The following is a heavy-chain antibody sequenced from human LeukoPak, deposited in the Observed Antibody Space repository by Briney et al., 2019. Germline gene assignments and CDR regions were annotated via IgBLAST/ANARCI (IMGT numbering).Heavy chain of an antibody. CDR1: GGSFSGYY. CDR2: INHSGST. Sequence: PSETLSLTCAVYGGSFSGYYWSWIRQPPGEGLEWIGEINHSGSTNYNPSLKSRVTISVDTSKNRFSLKLSSVTAADTAVYYCARGLPSSYYYYYYMDVWGKGTTVTVSS. D-gene: IGHD6-13*01. J-gene: IGHJ6*03. V-gene: IGHV4-34*01. CDR3: ARGLPSSYYYYYYMDV.